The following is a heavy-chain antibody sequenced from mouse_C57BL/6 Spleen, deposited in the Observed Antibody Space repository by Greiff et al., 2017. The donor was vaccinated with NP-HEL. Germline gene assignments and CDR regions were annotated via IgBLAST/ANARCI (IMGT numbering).Heavy chain of an antibody. CDR3: AKDDYYVGFAY. CDR2: ISSGSSTI. J-gene: IGHJ3*01. D-gene: IGHD1-1*01. V-gene: IGHV5-17*01. Sequence: EVKLMESGGGLVKPGGSLKLSCAASGFTFSDYGMHWVRQAPEKGLEWVAYISSGSSTIYYADTVKGRFTISRDNAKNTLFLQMTSLRSEDTAMYYCAKDDYYVGFAYWGQGTLVTVSA. CDR1: GFTFSDYG.